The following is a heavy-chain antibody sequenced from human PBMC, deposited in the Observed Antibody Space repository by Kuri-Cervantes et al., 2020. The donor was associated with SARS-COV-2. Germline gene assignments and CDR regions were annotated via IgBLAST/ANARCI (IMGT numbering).Heavy chain of an antibody. D-gene: IGHD6-13*01. CDR3: AKDRKQIAAAGLDY. CDR2: ISSSSSTI. Sequence: GESLKISCAASGFTFSSYSMNWVRQAPGKGLEWVSYISSSSSTIYYADSVKGRFTISRDNAKNTLYLQMNSLRAEDTAVYYCAKDRKQIAAAGLDYWGQGTLVTVSS. J-gene: IGHJ4*02. CDR1: GFTFSSYS. V-gene: IGHV3-48*01.